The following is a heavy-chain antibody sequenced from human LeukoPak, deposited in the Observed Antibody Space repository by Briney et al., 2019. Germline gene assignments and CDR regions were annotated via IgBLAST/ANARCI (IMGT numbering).Heavy chain of an antibody. J-gene: IGHJ4*02. CDR1: GGSISSYY. CDR2: MYYSGST. V-gene: IGHV4-59*08. D-gene: IGHD3-16*02. CDR3: ARHGGVIGLTTFDD. Sequence: PSETLSLTCTVSGGSISSYYWSWIRQPPGKGLEWIGYMYYSGSTNYNPSLKSRVTISVDTSKNQFSLKLSSVTAADTAVYYCARHGGVIGLTTFDDWGQGTLVTVSS.